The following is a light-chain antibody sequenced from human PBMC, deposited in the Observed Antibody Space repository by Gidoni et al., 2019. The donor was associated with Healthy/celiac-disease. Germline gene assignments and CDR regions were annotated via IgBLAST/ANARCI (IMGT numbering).Light chain of an antibody. J-gene: IGKJ4*01. CDR1: QSVSSY. V-gene: IGKV3-11*01. Sequence: DIVLTQAPATLSLSPGERATLSCRVNQSVSSYLAWYQQKPGQAPRLLIYDASNRATGIPARFSGSGSGTDFTLTISSLEPEDFAVYYCQQRSNWPTFGGGTKVEIK. CDR2: DAS. CDR3: QQRSNWPT.